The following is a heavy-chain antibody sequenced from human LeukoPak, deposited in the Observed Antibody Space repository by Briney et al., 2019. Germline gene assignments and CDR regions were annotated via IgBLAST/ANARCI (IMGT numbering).Heavy chain of an antibody. V-gene: IGHV1-69*13. CDR2: IIPIFETP. CDR1: GGTFNSHA. Sequence: RASVKVSCKASGGTFNSHAISWVRQAPGQGLEWMGGIIPIFETPTYAQKFHGRVTITADESTSTAYMELSSLRSEDTAVYYCANSPFRDSYDRSGYFSHRSYYFDYWGQGTLVTVSS. J-gene: IGHJ4*02. D-gene: IGHD3-22*01. CDR3: ANSPFRDSYDRSGYFSHRSYYFDY.